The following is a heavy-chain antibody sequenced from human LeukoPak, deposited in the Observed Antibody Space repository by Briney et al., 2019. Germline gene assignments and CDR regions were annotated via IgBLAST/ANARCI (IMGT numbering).Heavy chain of an antibody. D-gene: IGHD6-25*01. CDR3: ARDARLHYYFDY. J-gene: IGHJ4*02. V-gene: IGHV4-4*07. Sequence: SETLSLTWTASAVSISSDYWSWIRQPAGKGLKWIGRFYTSGSTNYNPSLKSRVTMSIDTSKNQFSLKLSSVTAADTAVYYCARDARLHYYFDYWGQGTLVTVSS. CDR2: FYTSGST. CDR1: AVSISSDY.